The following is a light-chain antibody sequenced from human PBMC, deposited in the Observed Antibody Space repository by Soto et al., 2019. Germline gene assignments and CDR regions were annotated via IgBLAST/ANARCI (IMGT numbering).Light chain of an antibody. CDR2: DNT. J-gene: IGLJ2*01. V-gene: IGLV1-40*01. Sequence: QPVLTQPPSVSGAPGQRVTISCTGGSSNIGAGYDVHWYQQLPGTAPKLLIYDNTNRPSGVPDRFSGSKSGTSASLAITGLQAEDEADYYCQSYDISLSTAVFGGGTKVTVL. CDR3: QSYDISLSTAV. CDR1: SSNIGAGYD.